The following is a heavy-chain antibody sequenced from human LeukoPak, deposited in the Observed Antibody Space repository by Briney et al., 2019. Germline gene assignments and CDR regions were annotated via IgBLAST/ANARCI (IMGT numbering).Heavy chain of an antibody. J-gene: IGHJ4*02. D-gene: IGHD3-22*01. CDR1: GGAFSSYA. CDR2: IIPIFGTA. V-gene: IGHV1-69*13. Sequence: SVKVSCKASGGAFSSYAISWVRQAPGQGLEWMGGIIPIFGTANYAQKFQGRVTITADESTSTAYMELSSLRSEDTAVYYCAKTYYDSSGSLDYWGQGTLVTVSS. CDR3: AKTYYDSSGSLDY.